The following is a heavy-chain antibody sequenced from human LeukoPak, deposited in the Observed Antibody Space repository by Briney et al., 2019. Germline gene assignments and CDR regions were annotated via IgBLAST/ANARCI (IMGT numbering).Heavy chain of an antibody. J-gene: IGHJ4*02. V-gene: IGHV1-2*06. CDR1: GYTFTGYY. CDR2: INPNSGDT. Sequence: ASVKVSCKTSGYTFTGYYVHWVRQAPGQGLEWMGRINPNSGDTNYAQKFQGRVTMTRDTSISTAYMELSRLRSDDTAVYYCARDYCGGVCFPDYWGQGTLVTVSS. CDR3: ARDYCGGVCFPDY. D-gene: IGHD2-21*02.